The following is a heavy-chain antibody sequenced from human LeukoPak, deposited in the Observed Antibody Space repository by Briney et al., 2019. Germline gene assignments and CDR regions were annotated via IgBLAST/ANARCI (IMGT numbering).Heavy chain of an antibody. D-gene: IGHD3-16*01. CDR3: AKDTRLTHPYYFDN. CDR2: FYSSGSA. J-gene: IGHJ4*02. Sequence: SETLSLTCTVSGGSISSWQWSWIRQPAGRGLEWIGRFYSSGSANYNPSLKSRVTMSVDTSKNQFFLKVSSVTAADTAVYYCAKDTRLTHPYYFDNWGQGTLVTVSS. CDR1: GGSISSWQ. V-gene: IGHV4-4*07.